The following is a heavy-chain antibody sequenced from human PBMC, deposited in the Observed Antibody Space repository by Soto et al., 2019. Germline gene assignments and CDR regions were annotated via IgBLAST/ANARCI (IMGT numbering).Heavy chain of an antibody. CDR1: GGTFSSYA. V-gene: IGHV1-69*13. CDR2: IIPIFGTA. D-gene: IGHD3-10*01. Sequence: SVKVSCKASGGTFSSYAISWLRQAPGQGLEWMGGIIPIFGTANYAQKFQGRVTITADESTNTAYMELSSLRSEDTAVYYCARDLPPPSLTVVRGVFDYWGQGTLVTVSS. J-gene: IGHJ4*02. CDR3: ARDLPPPSLTVVRGVFDY.